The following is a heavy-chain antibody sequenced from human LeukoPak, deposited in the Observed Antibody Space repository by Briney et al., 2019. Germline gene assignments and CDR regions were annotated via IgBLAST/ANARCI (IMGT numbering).Heavy chain of an antibody. CDR3: ASHLLGYCSSTSCFRGYSYGSAFDY. J-gene: IGHJ4*02. CDR2: MYYSGST. Sequence: SETLSLTCTVSGGSISSSNYYWGWIRQPPGKGLEWIGSMYYSGSTYYNPSLKSRVTISVDTSKNQFSLKLSSVTAADTAVYYCASHLLGYCSSTSCFRGYSYGSAFDYWGQGTLVTVSS. V-gene: IGHV4-39*01. D-gene: IGHD2-2*01. CDR1: GGSISSSNYY.